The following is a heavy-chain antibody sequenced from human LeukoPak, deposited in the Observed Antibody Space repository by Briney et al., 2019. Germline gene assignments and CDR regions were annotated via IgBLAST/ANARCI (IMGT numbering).Heavy chain of an antibody. CDR3: ARVNRYSNYFYYYYYMDI. Sequence: SKTLSLTCTVSGSIRGYYWSWIRQPPWKGLEWIGYIYYSGSTNYNPSLKSRVTISVDTSNNQFSLKLSSVTAADTAVYYCARVNRYSNYFYYYYYMDIWGKGTTVTVSS. V-gene: IGHV4-59*01. CDR1: GSIRGYY. D-gene: IGHD4-11*01. CDR2: IYYSGST. J-gene: IGHJ6*03.